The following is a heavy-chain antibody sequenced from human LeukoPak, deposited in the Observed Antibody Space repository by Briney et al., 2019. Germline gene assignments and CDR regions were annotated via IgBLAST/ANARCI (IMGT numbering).Heavy chain of an antibody. CDR1: GFTFSSYA. Sequence: GGSLRLSCAASGFTFSSYAMHWVRQAPGKGLEWVAVISYDGSNKYYADSVKGRFTISRDNSKNTLYPQMNSLRAEDTAVYYCARDLGRLRDGYAGNFDYWGQGTLVTVSS. V-gene: IGHV3-30*04. CDR3: ARDLGRLRDGYAGNFDY. CDR2: ISYDGSNK. J-gene: IGHJ4*02. D-gene: IGHD5-24*01.